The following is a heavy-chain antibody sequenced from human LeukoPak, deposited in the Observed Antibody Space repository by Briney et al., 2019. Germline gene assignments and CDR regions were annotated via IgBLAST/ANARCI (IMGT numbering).Heavy chain of an antibody. D-gene: IGHD3-22*01. CDR2: ISAYNGNT. V-gene: IGHV1-18*01. Sequence: GASVKVSCKASSYTFTSYGISWVRQAPGQGLEWMGWISAYNGNTNYAQKLQGRVTMTTDTSTSTAYMELRSLRSDDTAVYYCARSADYDSSGYYYDSDYWGQGTLVTVSS. CDR3: ARSADYDSSGYYYDSDY. J-gene: IGHJ4*02. CDR1: SYTFTSYG.